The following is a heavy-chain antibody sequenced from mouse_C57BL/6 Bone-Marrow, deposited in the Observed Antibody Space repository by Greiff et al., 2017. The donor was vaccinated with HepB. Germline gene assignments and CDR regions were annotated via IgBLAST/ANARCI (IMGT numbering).Heavy chain of an antibody. J-gene: IGHJ2*01. CDR1: GFSLTSYA. CDR3: ARNPLYYYGSSSYYFDY. D-gene: IGHD1-1*01. Sequence: VQGVESGPGLVAPSQSLSITCTVSGFSLTSYAISWVRQPPGKGLEWLGVIWTGGGTNYNSALKSRLSISKDNSKSQVFLKMNSLQTDDTARYYCARNPLYYYGSSSYYFDYWGQGTTLTVSS. V-gene: IGHV2-9-1*01. CDR2: IWTGGGT.